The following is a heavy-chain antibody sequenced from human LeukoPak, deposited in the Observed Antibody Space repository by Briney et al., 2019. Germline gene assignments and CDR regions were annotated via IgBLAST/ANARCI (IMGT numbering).Heavy chain of an antibody. CDR2: IYHSGST. D-gene: IGHD6-6*01. V-gene: IGHV4-38-2*01. CDR3: ARQAEQLVEDY. J-gene: IGHJ4*02. CDR1: GYSISSGYY. Sequence: SETLSLTXAVSGYSISSGYYWGWIRQPPGKGLEWIGSIYHSGSTYYDPSLKSRVTISVDTSKNQFSLKLSSVTAADTAVYYCARQAEQLVEDYWGQGTLVTVSS.